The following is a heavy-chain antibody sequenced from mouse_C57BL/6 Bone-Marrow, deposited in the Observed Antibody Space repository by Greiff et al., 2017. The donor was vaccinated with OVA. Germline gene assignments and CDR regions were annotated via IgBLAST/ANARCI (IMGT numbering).Heavy chain of an antibody. V-gene: IGHV3-6*01. CDR1: GYSITSGYY. J-gene: IGHJ4*01. D-gene: IGHD2-5*01. CDR2: ISYDGSN. CDR3: AREFYYSNYYAMDY. Sequence: ESGPGLVKPSQSLSLTCSVTGYSITSGYYWNWIRQFPGNKLEWMGYISYDGSNNYNPSLKNRISITRDTSKNQFFLKLNSVTTEDTATYYCAREFYYSNYYAMDYWGQGTSVTVSS.